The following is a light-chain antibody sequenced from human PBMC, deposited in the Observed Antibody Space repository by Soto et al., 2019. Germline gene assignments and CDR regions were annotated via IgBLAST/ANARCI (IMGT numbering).Light chain of an antibody. CDR3: QQYNSYWT. J-gene: IGKJ1*01. V-gene: IGKV1-5*03. Sequence: DIQMTQSPSTLSASVGDRVTITCRASQSISSWLAWYQQKPGKDPKLLIYKASNLESGVPSRFSGSGSGTEFTLTISSLQPDDFATYYCQQYNSYWTFGQGTKVEIK. CDR1: QSISSW. CDR2: KAS.